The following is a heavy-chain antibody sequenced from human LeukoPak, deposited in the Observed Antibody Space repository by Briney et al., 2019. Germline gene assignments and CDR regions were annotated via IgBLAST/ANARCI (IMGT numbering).Heavy chain of an antibody. CDR1: GFTFSYYA. CDR2: ISGSDNT. D-gene: IGHD3-9*01. V-gene: IGHV3-23*01. J-gene: IGHJ4*02. Sequence: GGSLRLSCAASGFTFSYYAMSWVRQAPGRGLEWVSGISGSDNTYYADSVRGRFTISRDNSKNTLYLQMNSLRAEDTAIYYCAKGVRFLDWWILDYWGQGSLVTVSS. CDR3: AKGVRFLDWWILDY.